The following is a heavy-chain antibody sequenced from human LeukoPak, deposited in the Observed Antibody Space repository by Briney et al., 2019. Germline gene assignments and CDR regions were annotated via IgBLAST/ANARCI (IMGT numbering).Heavy chain of an antibody. D-gene: IGHD3-16*01. V-gene: IGHV4-59*12. J-gene: IGHJ4*02. CDR3: ARGYGYFDY. Sequence: PSETLSLTCTVSGGSISSYYWSWIRQPPGKGLGWIGYIYYSGSTNYNPSLKSRVTISVDTSKNQFSLKLSSVTAADTAVYYCARGYGYFDYWGQGTLVTVSS. CDR2: IYYSGST. CDR1: GGSISSYY.